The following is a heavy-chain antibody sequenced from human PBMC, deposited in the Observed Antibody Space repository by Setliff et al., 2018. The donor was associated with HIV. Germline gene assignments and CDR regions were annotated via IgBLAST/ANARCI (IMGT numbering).Heavy chain of an antibody. Sequence: PSETLSLTCTVSGGSISSGGYYWSWIRQHPGKGLEWIGYIYYSGSTDYNPSLKSRVTISIDTSKNQFSLKLSSVTAADTAVYYCARGLVVVTDSDYDTNYYYYYYMDVWGKGTTVTVSS. CDR3: ARGLVVVTDSDYDTNYYYYYYMDV. CDR1: GGSISSGGYY. CDR2: IYYSGST. V-gene: IGHV4-31*03. D-gene: IGHD5-12*01. J-gene: IGHJ6*03.